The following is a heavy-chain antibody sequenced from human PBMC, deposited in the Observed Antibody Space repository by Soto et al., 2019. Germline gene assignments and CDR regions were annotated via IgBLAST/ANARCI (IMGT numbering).Heavy chain of an antibody. CDR1: GFTFSRYA. D-gene: IGHD2-2*01. CDR3: AKDHWRSTSCYFFDY. Sequence: LRLSCAASGFTFSRYAMTWVRQSPGKGLEWVSGISGSGGSTYYADSVKGRFTISRDNSKNTLFLQMNSLRAEDTAVYYCAKDHWRSTSCYFFDYWGQGTLVTVSS. CDR2: ISGSGGST. V-gene: IGHV3-23*01. J-gene: IGHJ4*02.